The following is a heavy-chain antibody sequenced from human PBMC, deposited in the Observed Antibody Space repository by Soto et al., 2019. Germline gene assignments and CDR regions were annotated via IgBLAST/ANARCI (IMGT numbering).Heavy chain of an antibody. CDR2: INPNSGGT. V-gene: IGHV1-2*04. Sequence: GASVKVSCKASGYTFTGYYMHWVRQAPGQGLEWMGWINPNSGGTNYAQKFQGWITMTRDTSISTAYMELSRLRSDDTAVYYCARGMEDFWSGYYSWFDPWGQGTLVTVSS. D-gene: IGHD3-3*01. J-gene: IGHJ5*02. CDR3: ARGMEDFWSGYYSWFDP. CDR1: GYTFTGYY.